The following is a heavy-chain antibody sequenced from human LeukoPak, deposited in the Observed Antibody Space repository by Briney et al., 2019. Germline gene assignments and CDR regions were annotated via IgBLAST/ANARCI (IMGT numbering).Heavy chain of an antibody. J-gene: IGHJ4*02. Sequence: SETLSLTCTVSGGSISGDYWSWIRQPAGTGLEWIGRIYTSGRTIYNPSLKSRVTMSVDTSKNQFSLRLNSVTAADTAVYYCARDRAGGLRFVEWLSAFDYWGQGTLVTVSS. CDR3: ARDRAGGLRFVEWLSAFDY. V-gene: IGHV4-4*07. CDR1: GGSISGDY. CDR2: IYTSGRT. D-gene: IGHD3-3*01.